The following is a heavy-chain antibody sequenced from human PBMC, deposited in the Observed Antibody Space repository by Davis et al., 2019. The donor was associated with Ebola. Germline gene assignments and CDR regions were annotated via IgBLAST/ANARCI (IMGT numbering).Heavy chain of an antibody. CDR3: VRDRYYTMDV. V-gene: IGHV3-23*01. CDR1: GFTFTTYA. D-gene: IGHD3-3*01. J-gene: IGHJ6*02. CDR2: IDNSGVST. Sequence: GESLKISCAASGFTFTTYAMSWVRQAPGKGLEWVSGIDNSGVSTYYADSVKGRFTISRDNSKNTLYLQMNSLRAEDTAVYYCVRDRYYTMDVWGQGTTVTVSS.